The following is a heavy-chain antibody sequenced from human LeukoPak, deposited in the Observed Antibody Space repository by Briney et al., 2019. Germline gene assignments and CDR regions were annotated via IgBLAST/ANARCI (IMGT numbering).Heavy chain of an antibody. Sequence: PSETLSLTCTVSGGSMTSSSFYWAWIRQSPGGGLEWVGSIDYSGTTVYNPSLKSRVSMSVDTSKNQFSLKLASVTAADTAVFYSARSSYSGTYYSSFDLWGQGTLVSVSS. CDR2: IDYSGTT. V-gene: IGHV4-39*07. CDR3: ARSSYSGTYYSSFDL. J-gene: IGHJ3*01. D-gene: IGHD1-26*01. CDR1: GGSMTSSSFY.